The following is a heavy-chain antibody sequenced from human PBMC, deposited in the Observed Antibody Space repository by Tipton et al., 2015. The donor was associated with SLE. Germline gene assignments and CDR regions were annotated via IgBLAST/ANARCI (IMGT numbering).Heavy chain of an antibody. J-gene: IGHJ5*02. CDR2: IYYSGST. CDR3: ARGGLVIAHFDP. V-gene: IGHV4-59*01. Sequence: TLSLTCGVSGGSISSYYWSWIRQPPGKGLEWIGYIYYSGSTNYNPSLKSRVTISVDTSKNQFSLKLNSVTAADTAVYYCARGGLVIAHFDPWGQGTLVTVSS. CDR1: GGSISSYY. D-gene: IGHD2-15*01.